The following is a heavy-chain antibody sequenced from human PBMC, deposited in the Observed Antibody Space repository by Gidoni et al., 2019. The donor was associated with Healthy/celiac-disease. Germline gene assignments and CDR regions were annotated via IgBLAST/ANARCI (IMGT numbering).Heavy chain of an antibody. CDR2: ISSSSSTI. D-gene: IGHD3-16*02. V-gene: IGHV3-48*01. CDR3: ARDHPTKGYVWGSYRYGDY. Sequence: EVQLVESGGGLVQPGGSLRLSCAASGFTFRSYSMNGVRQAPGKGLEWVSYISSSSSTIDYADSVKGRFTISRDNAKNSRYLQMNSLRAEDTAVYYCARDHPTKGYVWGSYRYGDYWGQGTLVTVSS. CDR1: GFTFRSYS. J-gene: IGHJ4*02.